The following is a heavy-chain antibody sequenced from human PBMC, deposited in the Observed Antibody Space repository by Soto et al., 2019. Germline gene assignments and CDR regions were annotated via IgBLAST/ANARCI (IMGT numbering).Heavy chain of an antibody. Sequence: SETLSLTCAVYGGSFSGYYWSWIRQPPGKGLEWIGEINHSGSTNYNPSLKSRVTISVDTSKNQFSLKLSSVTAADTAVYYCARGEFNTHCSGGSCYLYWFDPWGQGTLVTVSS. CDR3: ARGEFNTHCSGGSCYLYWFDP. J-gene: IGHJ5*02. CDR2: INHSGST. D-gene: IGHD2-15*01. CDR1: GGSFSGYY. V-gene: IGHV4-34*01.